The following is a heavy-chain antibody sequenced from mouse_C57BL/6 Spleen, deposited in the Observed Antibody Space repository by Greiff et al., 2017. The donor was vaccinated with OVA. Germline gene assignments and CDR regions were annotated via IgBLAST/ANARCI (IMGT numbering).Heavy chain of an antibody. CDR3: ASCGYRNYGGLDY. D-gene: IGHD2-5*01. V-gene: IGHV1-52*01. CDR1: GYTFTSYW. J-gene: IGHJ4*01. CDR2: IDPSDSDT. Sequence: QVQLQQPGAELVRPGSSVKLSCKASGYTFTSYWMHWVKQRPIQGLEWIGNIDPSDSDTHYNQKFKGKATLTVDKSSSTAYMQLISLTSEDSAVYAGASCGYRNYGGLDYWGQGTPVTVSA.